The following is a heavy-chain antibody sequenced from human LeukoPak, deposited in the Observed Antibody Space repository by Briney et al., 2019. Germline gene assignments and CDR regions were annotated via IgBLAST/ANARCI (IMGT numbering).Heavy chain of an antibody. D-gene: IGHD3-22*01. CDR3: ASVVTTIFDY. CDR1: GGTFSSYA. CDR2: IIPIFGTA. Sequence: GSSVKVSCKASGGTFSSYAISWVRQAPGQGLEWMGGIIPIFGTANYAQKFQGRVTITADESTSTAYMELNSLRAEDTAVYYCASVVTTIFDYWGQGTLVTVSS. V-gene: IGHV1-69*01. J-gene: IGHJ4*02.